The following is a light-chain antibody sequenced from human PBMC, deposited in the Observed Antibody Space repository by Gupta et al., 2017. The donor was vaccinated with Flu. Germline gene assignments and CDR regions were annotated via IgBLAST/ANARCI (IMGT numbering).Light chain of an antibody. V-gene: IGLV8-61*01. Sequence: QTVVPQESSFSVSPGGTVTLTCGLTSGSVSTGYFPSWYQQTPGLPPRTLIYNTNTRSSGVPDRFSGSILGNKAALTITGAQADDESNYYCILFVGSGIWVFGGGTKLTVL. J-gene: IGLJ3*02. CDR3: ILFVGSGIWV. CDR1: SGSVSTGYF. CDR2: NTN.